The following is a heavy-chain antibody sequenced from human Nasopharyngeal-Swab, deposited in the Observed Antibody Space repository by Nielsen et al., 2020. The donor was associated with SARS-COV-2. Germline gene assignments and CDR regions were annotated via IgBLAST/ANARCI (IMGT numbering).Heavy chain of an antibody. D-gene: IGHD3-22*01. CDR3: ARALTPYYYDSSGYYYRASYYYYGMDV. V-gene: IGHV1-8*01. J-gene: IGHJ6*02. CDR2: MNPNSGNT. Sequence: WVRQAPGQGLEWMGWMNPNSGNTGYAQKFQGRVTMTRNTSISTAYMELSSLRSEDTAVYYCARALTPYYYDSSGYYYRASYYYYGMDVWGQGTTVIVSS.